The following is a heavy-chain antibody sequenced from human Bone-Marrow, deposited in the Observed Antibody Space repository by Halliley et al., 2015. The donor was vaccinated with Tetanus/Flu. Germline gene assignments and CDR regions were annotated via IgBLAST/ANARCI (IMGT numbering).Heavy chain of an antibody. CDR1: GFTFSTYD. J-gene: IGHJ5*02. V-gene: IGHV3-13*01. D-gene: IGHD2-2*01. Sequence: SLRLSCEASGFTFSTYDMHWVRQATGKGLEWVSTIGPSGETYYPASVKGRFTISRENAKKSLYLHMNSLRAGDTAVYYCARGRGYCSSINCYRNNWFAPWGQGTLVTVSS. CDR2: IGPSGET. CDR3: ARGRGYCSSINCYRNNWFAP.